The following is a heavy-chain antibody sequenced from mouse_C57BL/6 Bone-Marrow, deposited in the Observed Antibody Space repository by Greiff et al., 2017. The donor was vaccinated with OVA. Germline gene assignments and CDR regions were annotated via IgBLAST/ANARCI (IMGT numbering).Heavy chain of an antibody. Sequence: QVQLQQPGAELVKPGASVKVSCTASGYTFTSYWLHWVKQRPGQGLEWVGTLHPSDSDTNSNQKFKGKATWTVDKYSSTAYMQLSSVTSEDSAVYYCAIPPWLAYWGQGTLVTVSA. CDR3: AIPPWLAY. J-gene: IGHJ3*01. CDR2: LHPSDSDT. CDR1: GYTFTSYW. V-gene: IGHV1-74*01.